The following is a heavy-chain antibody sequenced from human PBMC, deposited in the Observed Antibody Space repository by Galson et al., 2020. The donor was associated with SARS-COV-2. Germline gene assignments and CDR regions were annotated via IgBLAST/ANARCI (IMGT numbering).Heavy chain of an antibody. V-gene: IGHV3-21*01. D-gene: IGHD5-18*01. CDR3: ARDEGIRGYNYGRLYYGMDV. CDR2: NSTSRRYT. CDR1: GFTFSKYS. J-gene: IGHJ6*02. Sequence: GGSLKISCADPGFTFSKYSMNRVRLGPGKGPERGSTNSTSRRYTNHVGTVKGRFSISRDNPRNSLYLQMNSLRAEDTAVYYCARDEGIRGYNYGRLYYGMDVWGQGTTVTVSS.